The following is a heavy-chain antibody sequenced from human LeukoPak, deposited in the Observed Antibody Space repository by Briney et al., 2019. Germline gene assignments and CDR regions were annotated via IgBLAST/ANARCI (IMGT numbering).Heavy chain of an antibody. J-gene: IGHJ3*02. CDR2: IKQDGSEK. V-gene: IGHV3-7*03. Sequence: PGGSLRLSCAASGFTFSDYWMSWVRQAPGKGLEWVANIKQDGSEKYYVDSVKGRFTISRDNAKNSLYLQMNSLRAEDTAVYYCARKDYYEDAFDIWGQGTMVTVSS. D-gene: IGHD3-22*01. CDR1: GFTFSDYW. CDR3: ARKDYYEDAFDI.